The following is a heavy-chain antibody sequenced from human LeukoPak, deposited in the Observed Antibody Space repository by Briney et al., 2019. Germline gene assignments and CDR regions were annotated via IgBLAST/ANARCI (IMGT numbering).Heavy chain of an antibody. Sequence: GGSLRLSCAASGFTFSSYGMHWVRQAPGKGLEWVAFIRYDGSNKYYADSVKGRFTISRDNSKNTLYLQMNSLRAEDTAVYYCAKDLRFLYAFDIWGQGTMVTVPS. J-gene: IGHJ3*02. CDR2: IRYDGSNK. CDR3: AKDLRFLYAFDI. CDR1: GFTFSSYG. V-gene: IGHV3-30*02. D-gene: IGHD2-21*01.